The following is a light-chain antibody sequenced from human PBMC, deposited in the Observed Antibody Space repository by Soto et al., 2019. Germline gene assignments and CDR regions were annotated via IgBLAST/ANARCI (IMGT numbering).Light chain of an antibody. CDR1: QSIGKH. CDR3: QQSYSTPRT. J-gene: IGKJ1*01. CDR2: AAS. V-gene: IGKV1-39*01. Sequence: EIQMTQSPSSLSASVGDTVTITCRASQSIGKHLNWYQQKPGKAPKFLIYAASSLQSGVPSRFSGSGSGTDFTLTISSLQPEDFATYYCQQSYSTPRTFGQGTKV.